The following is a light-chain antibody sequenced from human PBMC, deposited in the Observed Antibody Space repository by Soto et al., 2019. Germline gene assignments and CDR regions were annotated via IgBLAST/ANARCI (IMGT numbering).Light chain of an antibody. Sequence: EIVLTQSPGTLSLSPGEGATLSCRASQSVNNNYLAWYQQRPGQAPRLLIYGASSRPNGVPARFFGSGSGTDFTLTISSLETEDFAVFFCQQYCTSPFTFGPGTTVYI. CDR3: QQYCTSPFT. V-gene: IGKV3-20*01. CDR2: GAS. CDR1: QSVNNNY. J-gene: IGKJ3*01.